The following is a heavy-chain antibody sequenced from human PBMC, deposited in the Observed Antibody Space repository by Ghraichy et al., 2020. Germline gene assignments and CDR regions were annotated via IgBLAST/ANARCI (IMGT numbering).Heavy chain of an antibody. J-gene: IGHJ2*01. CDR2: ISYDGTIK. V-gene: IGHV3-30-3*01. Sequence: GGSLRLSCAASGFTFKSYAMHWVRQPPGKGLEWVAVISYDGTIKYYADSVKGRFTISRDNSNNTLYLQMNSLRGEDTAVFYCASRNTAGLPITWYFDLWGLGTLVTVSS. CDR1: GFTFKSYA. D-gene: IGHD5-18*01. CDR3: ASRNTAGLPITWYFDL.